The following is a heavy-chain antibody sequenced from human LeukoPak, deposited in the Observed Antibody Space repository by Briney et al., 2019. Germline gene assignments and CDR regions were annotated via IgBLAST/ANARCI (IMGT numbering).Heavy chain of an antibody. V-gene: IGHV3-21*01. Sequence: PGGSLRLSCAASGFTFSSYSMTWVRQAPGKGLEWVSSISTSSSYKYYADSVKGRFTISRDNAKNSLYLQMNSLRAEDTAVYYCARDRGSSGWYDAFDIWGQGTMVTVSS. CDR2: ISTSSSYK. J-gene: IGHJ3*02. CDR1: GFTFSSYS. D-gene: IGHD6-19*01. CDR3: ARDRGSSGWYDAFDI.